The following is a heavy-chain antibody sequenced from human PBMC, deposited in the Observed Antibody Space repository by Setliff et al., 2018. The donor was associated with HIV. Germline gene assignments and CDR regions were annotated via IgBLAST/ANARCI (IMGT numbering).Heavy chain of an antibody. D-gene: IGHD2-8*01. CDR2: IYYTGST. Sequence: SETLSLTCTVSGGSINSRGDYWSWVRQHPGKGLEWIGYIYYTGSTYSNPSLQSRVRISVDTSKNQFSLRLSSVTAADTAVYFCARDSANGKTANLNYLDVRGKGTTVTVSS. CDR3: ARDSANGKTANLNYLDV. V-gene: IGHV4-31*03. J-gene: IGHJ6*03. CDR1: GGSINSRGDY.